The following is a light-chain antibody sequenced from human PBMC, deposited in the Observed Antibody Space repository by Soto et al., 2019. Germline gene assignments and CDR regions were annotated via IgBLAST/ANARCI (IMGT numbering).Light chain of an antibody. CDR3: QTWGSGFWV. J-gene: IGLJ3*02. CDR2: LNSDGSH. Sequence: QSVLTQSPSASASLGASVKLTCTLNSGHSSNPIAWYQQQPEKGPRYLMKLNSDGSHTKGDGIPDRFSGSSSGAERYLTISSLRSEDEADYYCQTWGSGFWVFGGGTKLTVL. V-gene: IGLV4-69*01. CDR1: SGHSSNP.